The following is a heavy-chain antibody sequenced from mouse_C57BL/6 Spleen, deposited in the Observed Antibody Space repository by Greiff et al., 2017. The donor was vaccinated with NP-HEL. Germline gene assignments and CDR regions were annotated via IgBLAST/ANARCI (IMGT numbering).Heavy chain of an antibody. CDR1: GYSFTGYY. J-gene: IGHJ4*01. CDR3: ARDYGRGAMDY. V-gene: IGHV1-42*01. CDR2: INPSTGGT. D-gene: IGHD1-1*01. Sequence: VQLQQSGPELVKPGASVKISCKASGYSFTGYYMNWVKQSPEKSLEWIGEINPSTGGTTYNQKFKAKATLTVDKSSSTAYMQLKSLTSEDSAVYYCARDYGRGAMDYWGQGTSVTVSS.